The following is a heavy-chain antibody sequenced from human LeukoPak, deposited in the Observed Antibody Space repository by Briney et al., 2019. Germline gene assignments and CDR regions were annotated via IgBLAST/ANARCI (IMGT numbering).Heavy chain of an antibody. CDR1: GFTFSSYG. J-gene: IGHJ4*02. CDR2: IKQDGSEK. CDR3: ARLAARNFDY. V-gene: IGHV3-7*01. Sequence: GRSLRLSCAASGFTFSSYGMHWVRQAPGKGLEWVANIKQDGSEKYYVDSVKGRFTISRDNAKNSLYLQMNSLRAEDTAVYYCARLAARNFDYWGQGTLVTVSS. D-gene: IGHD6-6*01.